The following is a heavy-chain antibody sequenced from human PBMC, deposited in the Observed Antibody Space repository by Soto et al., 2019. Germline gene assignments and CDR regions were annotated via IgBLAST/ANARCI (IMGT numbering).Heavy chain of an antibody. CDR1: GYTFTSYY. V-gene: IGHV1-18*04. CDR2: ISAYNGNT. D-gene: IGHD6-19*01. J-gene: IGHJ4*02. CDR3: ARDLSSGWSDY. Sequence: ASVKVSCKASGYTFTSYYMHWVRQAPGQGLEWMGWISAYNGNTNYAQKFQGRVTMTTDTSTSTAYMELSSLRSEDTAVYYCARDLSSGWSDYWGQGTLVTVSS.